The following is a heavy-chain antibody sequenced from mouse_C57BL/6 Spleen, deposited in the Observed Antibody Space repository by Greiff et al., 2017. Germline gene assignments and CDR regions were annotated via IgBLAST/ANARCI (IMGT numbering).Heavy chain of an antibody. Sequence: DVKLQESGGDLVKPGGSLKLFCAASGFTFSSYGMSWVRQTPDKRLEWAATISSGGSYTYYPDSVKGRFTISRDNAKNTLYLQMSSLKSEDTAMYYCARQGYGSSFYFDYWGQSTTLTVTS. CDR2: ISSGGSYT. CDR3: ARQGYGSSFYFDY. V-gene: IGHV5-6*02. CDR1: GFTFSSYG. D-gene: IGHD1-1*01. J-gene: IGHJ2*01.